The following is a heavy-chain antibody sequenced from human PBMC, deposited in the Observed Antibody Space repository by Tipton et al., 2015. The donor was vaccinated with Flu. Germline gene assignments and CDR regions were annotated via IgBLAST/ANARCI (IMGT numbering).Heavy chain of an antibody. CDR3: AAFCGGGDCYIVNY. D-gene: IGHD2-21*01. Sequence: SLRLSCAASGFTFSSYWMHWVRQAPGKGLEWVANIKEDGSVKYYLDSVMGRFTISRDNAKNSLFLQMNSLRAEDTAVYYCAAFCGGGDCYIVNYWGQGTLVTVSS. CDR1: GFTFSSYW. J-gene: IGHJ4*02. V-gene: IGHV3-7*03. CDR2: IKEDGSVK.